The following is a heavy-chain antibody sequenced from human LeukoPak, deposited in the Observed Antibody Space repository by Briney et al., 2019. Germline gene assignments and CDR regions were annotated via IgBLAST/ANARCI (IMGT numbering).Heavy chain of an antibody. Sequence: LGGSLRLSCAASGFTFSSYWMSWVRRAPGKGLEWVANIKQDGSEKYYVDSVKGRFTISRDNAKNSLYLQMNSLRAEDTAVYYCASVLLRRYYFDYWGQGTLVTVSS. V-gene: IGHV3-7*03. CDR2: IKQDGSEK. D-gene: IGHD2-15*01. CDR1: GFTFSSYW. J-gene: IGHJ4*02. CDR3: ASVLLRRYYFDY.